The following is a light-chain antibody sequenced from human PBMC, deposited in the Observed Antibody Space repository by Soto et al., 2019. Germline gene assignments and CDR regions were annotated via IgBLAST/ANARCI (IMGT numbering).Light chain of an antibody. CDR1: SSDVGGYDY. V-gene: IGLV2-8*01. CDR2: EVS. Sequence: QSVLTHPPSASGSPGQSVTISCTGTSSDVGGYDYVSWYQQHPGKAPKVMIYEVSKRPSGVPNRFSGSKSGNTASLTVSGLQAEDEADYYCSSYAGYNNYVFGSGTKVTVL. CDR3: SSYAGYNNYV. J-gene: IGLJ1*01.